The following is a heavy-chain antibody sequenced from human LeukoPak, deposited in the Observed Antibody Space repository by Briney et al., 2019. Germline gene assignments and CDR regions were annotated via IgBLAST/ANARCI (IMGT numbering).Heavy chain of an antibody. Sequence: ASVKVSCKVSGYTITSYGISRVRQAPGQGLEWMGWISVYNGNTNYAQKVQDRVTMTTDPSTTTAYMELRSLRSDDTAVYYCARDDPYTAAAGADYWGQGTLVTVSS. D-gene: IGHD6-13*01. J-gene: IGHJ4*02. CDR1: GYTITSYG. CDR2: ISVYNGNT. V-gene: IGHV1-18*01. CDR3: ARDDPYTAAAGADY.